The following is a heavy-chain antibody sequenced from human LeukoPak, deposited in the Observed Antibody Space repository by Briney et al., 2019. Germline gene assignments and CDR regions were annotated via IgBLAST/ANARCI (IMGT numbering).Heavy chain of an antibody. J-gene: IGHJ4*02. D-gene: IGHD3-22*01. Sequence: SVKVSCKASGGTLSSYAISWVRQAPGQGLEWMGRIIPILGIANYAQKFQGRVTITADKSTSTAYMELSSLRSEDTAVYYCAGDAMIAPGGYWGQGTLVTVSS. CDR1: GGTLSSYA. V-gene: IGHV1-69*04. CDR2: IIPILGIA. CDR3: AGDAMIAPGGY.